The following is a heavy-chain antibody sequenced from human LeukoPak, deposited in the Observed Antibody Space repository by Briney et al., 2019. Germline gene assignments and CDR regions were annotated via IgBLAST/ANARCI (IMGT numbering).Heavy chain of an antibody. D-gene: IGHD5-12*01. CDR2: IYTSGST. V-gene: IGHV4-61*02. J-gene: IGHJ4*02. CDR3: AREGARYSGYDS. Sequence: SETLSLTCTVSGGSISSGSYYWSWLRQPAGTGLEWLGRIYTSGSTNYNPSLKSRVTISVDTSKNQFSLKLSSVTAADTAVYYCAREGARYSGYDSWGQGTLVTVSS. CDR1: GGSISSGSYY.